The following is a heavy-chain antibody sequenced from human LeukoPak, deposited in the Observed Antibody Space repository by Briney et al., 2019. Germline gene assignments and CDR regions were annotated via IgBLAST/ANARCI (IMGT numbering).Heavy chain of an antibody. CDR3: AKDWTPPTYNYKRGWFGP. J-gene: IGHJ5*02. CDR1: GGSISSSSYY. V-gene: IGHV4-39*07. Sequence: PSETLSLTCTVSGGSISSSSYYWGWVRQPPGKGLEWIGRIYYNGYTDYNPSLNSRVTISQDTSKNQFSLRLNSVSAADTAVYFCAKDWTPPTYNYKRGWFGPWGQGILVTVSS. D-gene: IGHD5-24*01. CDR2: IYYNGYT.